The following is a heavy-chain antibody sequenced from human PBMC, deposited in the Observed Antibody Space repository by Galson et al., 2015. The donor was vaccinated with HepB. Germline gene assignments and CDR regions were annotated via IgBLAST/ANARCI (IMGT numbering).Heavy chain of an antibody. V-gene: IGHV3-21*01. CDR1: GFTFSRYS. CDR2: ITSSSSYI. CDR3: ARGRLTYENRIGDFDA. Sequence: SLRLSCAASGFTFSRYSMNWVRQAPGKGLEWVSSITSSSSYIFYADSVKGRFTISRDSAKNSLFLQINSLRAEDTAVYYCARGRLTYENRIGDFDAWGQGTLVTVSS. J-gene: IGHJ5*02. D-gene: IGHD3-16*01.